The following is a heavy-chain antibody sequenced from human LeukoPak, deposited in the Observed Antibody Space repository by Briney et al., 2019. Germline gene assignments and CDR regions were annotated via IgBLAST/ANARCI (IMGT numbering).Heavy chain of an antibody. V-gene: IGHV4-30-4*01. CDR1: GGSISSGDYY. D-gene: IGHD2-21*02. J-gene: IGHJ5*02. Sequence: SQTLSLTCTVSGGSISSGDYYWSWIRQPPGKGLEWIGYIYYSGSTYYNPSLKSRVTISVDTSKNQFSLKLSSVTAADTAVYYCASYCGGDCYSIDPWGQGTLVTVSS. CDR3: ASYCGGDCYSIDP. CDR2: IYYSGST.